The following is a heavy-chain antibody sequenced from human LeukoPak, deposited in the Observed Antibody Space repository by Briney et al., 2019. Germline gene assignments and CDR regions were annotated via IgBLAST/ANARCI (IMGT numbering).Heavy chain of an antibody. V-gene: IGHV1-46*01. CDR2: INPSGGST. D-gene: IGHD6-19*01. Sequence: ASVKVSCKASGYTFTSYYMHWVRQAPGRGLEWMGIINPSGGSTSYAQKFQGRVTMTRDTSTSTVYMELSSLRSEDTAVYYCAREAGVLGFDYWGQGTLVTVSS. CDR1: GYTFTSYY. CDR3: AREAGVLGFDY. J-gene: IGHJ4*02.